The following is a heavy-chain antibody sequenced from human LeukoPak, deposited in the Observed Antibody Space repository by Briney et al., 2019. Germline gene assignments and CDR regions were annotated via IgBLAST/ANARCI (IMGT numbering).Heavy chain of an antibody. V-gene: IGHV4-34*01. D-gene: IGHD3-22*01. CDR1: GGSFSGYY. Sequence: SETLSLTCAVYGGSFSGYYWSWIRQPPGKGLEWIGEINHSGSTNYNPSLKSRVTISVDTSKNQFSLKLSSVTAADTAMYYCARAGSYYDSSGYYYSRSKFDYWGQGTLVTVSS. CDR2: INHSGST. J-gene: IGHJ4*02. CDR3: ARAGSYYDSSGYYYSRSKFDY.